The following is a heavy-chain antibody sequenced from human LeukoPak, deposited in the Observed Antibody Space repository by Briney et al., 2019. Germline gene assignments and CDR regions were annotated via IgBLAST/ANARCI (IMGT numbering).Heavy chain of an antibody. V-gene: IGHV3-48*01. D-gene: IGHD3-3*01. J-gene: IGHJ4*02. CDR3: ARDGPYYDFWSGYYSLDY. CDR1: GFTFSSYS. CDR2: ISSSSSTI. Sequence: GGPLRLSCAASGFTFSSYSMNWVRQAPGKGLEWVSYISSSSSTIYYADSVKGRLTISRDNAKNSLYLQMNILRAEDTAVYYCARDGPYYDFWSGYYSLDYWGQGTLVTVSP.